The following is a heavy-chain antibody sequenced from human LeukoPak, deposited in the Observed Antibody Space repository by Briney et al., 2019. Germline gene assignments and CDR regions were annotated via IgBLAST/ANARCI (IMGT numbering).Heavy chain of an antibody. Sequence: GGSLRLSCAASGFTFSSYSMNWVRQAPGKGLEWVSYISSSSTIYYADSVKGRFTISRDNAKNSLYLQMNSLRAEDTAVYYCARDKYGYSYGSLQPWGQGTLVTVSS. CDR3: ARDKYGYSYGSLQP. D-gene: IGHD5-18*01. V-gene: IGHV3-48*01. CDR2: ISSSSTI. CDR1: GFTFSSYS. J-gene: IGHJ5*02.